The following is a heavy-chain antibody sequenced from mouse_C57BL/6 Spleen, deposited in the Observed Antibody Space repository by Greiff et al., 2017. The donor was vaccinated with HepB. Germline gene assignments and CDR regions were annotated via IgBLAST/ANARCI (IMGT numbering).Heavy chain of an antibody. CDR2: ISDGGSYT. Sequence: EVQGVESGGGLVKPGGSLKLSCAASGFTFSSYAMSWVRQTPEKRLEWVATISDGGSYTYYPDNVKGRFTISRDNAKNNLYLQMSHLKSEDTAMYYGARDRDYYGSGDPLDYWGQGTTLTVSS. CDR1: GFTFSSYA. CDR3: ARDRDYYGSGDPLDY. J-gene: IGHJ2*01. D-gene: IGHD1-1*01. V-gene: IGHV5-4*01.